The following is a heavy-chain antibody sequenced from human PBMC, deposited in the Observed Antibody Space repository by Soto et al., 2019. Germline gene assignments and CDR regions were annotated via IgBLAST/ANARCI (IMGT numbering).Heavy chain of an antibody. CDR2: IWYDGSNK. V-gene: IGHV3-33*01. Sequence: QVQLVESGGGVVQPGRSLRLSCAASGFTFSNYGMHWVRQAPGKGLEWVAVIWYDGSNKYYADSVKGRFTIYRDSSKNTVYRENNSLRAGDRAGSYCAREMYYPLSYALDVWGQGTTVTVSS. D-gene: IGHD2-8*01. CDR1: GFTFSNYG. J-gene: IGHJ6*02. CDR3: AREMYYPLSYALDV.